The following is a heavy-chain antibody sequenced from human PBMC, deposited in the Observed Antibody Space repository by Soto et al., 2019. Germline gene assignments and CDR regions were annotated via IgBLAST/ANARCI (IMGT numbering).Heavy chain of an antibody. CDR3: ARSPGITGTRASQYAMDV. CDR2: IIPIFGTP. D-gene: IGHD1-20*01. V-gene: IGHV1-69*13. CDR1: GDTFNTFA. Sequence: SVKVSGKASGDTFNTFAISCVRRSPGHWLEWMGGIIPIFGTPDYAQHFPGRVTISADESTNTAYLELSSLRSEDTAVYYCARSPGITGTRASQYAMDVWGQGTTVTVSS. J-gene: IGHJ6*02.